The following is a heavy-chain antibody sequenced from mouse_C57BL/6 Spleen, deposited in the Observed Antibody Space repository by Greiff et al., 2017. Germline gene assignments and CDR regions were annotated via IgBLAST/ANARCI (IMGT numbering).Heavy chain of an antibody. CDR3: ASPYYGNPFAD. J-gene: IGHJ3*01. Sequence: QVQLKESGAELARPGASVKMSCKASGYTFTSYTMHWVKQRPGQGLEWIGYINPSSGYTKYNQKFKDKATLTADKSSSTAYMQLRSLTSEDSAVYYCASPYYGNPFADWGQGTLVTVSA. V-gene: IGHV1-4*01. CDR2: INPSSGYT. CDR1: GYTFTSYT. D-gene: IGHD1-1*01.